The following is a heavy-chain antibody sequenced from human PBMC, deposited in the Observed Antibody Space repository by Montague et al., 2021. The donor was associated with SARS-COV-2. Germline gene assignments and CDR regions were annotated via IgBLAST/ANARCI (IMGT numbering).Heavy chain of an antibody. CDR2: IYYSGST. CDR3: ARSSGYNYDISYYGMDV. Sequence: EFLSLTRTVSGGSISSSDYYWGWIRQPPGKGLEWIGTIYYSGSTYYSPSLKSRVTISVDTSKNQFSLKLTSLTAADTAVYYCARSSGYNYDISYYGMDVWGQGTTVTVSS. V-gene: IGHV4-39*01. CDR1: GGSISSSDYY. D-gene: IGHD5-18*01. J-gene: IGHJ6*02.